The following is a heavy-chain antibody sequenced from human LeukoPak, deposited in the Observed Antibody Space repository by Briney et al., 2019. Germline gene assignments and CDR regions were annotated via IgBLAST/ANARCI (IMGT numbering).Heavy chain of an antibody. V-gene: IGHV3-23*01. CDR1: GFTFSSYA. D-gene: IGHD1-26*01. CDR3: ARTGGSYSFWFDP. CDR2: ISGSGGST. J-gene: IGHJ5*02. Sequence: GGSLRLSCAASGFTFSSYAMSWVRQAPGKGLEWVSSISGSGGSTYYADSVKGRFTVSRDNAKNSLYLQMNSLRADDTAVYYCARTGGSYSFWFDPWGQGTLVTVSS.